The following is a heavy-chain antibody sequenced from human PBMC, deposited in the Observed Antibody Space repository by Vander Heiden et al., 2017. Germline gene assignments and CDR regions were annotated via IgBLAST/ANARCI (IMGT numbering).Heavy chain of an antibody. V-gene: IGHV4-39*01. Sequence: QLQLQESGPGLVKPSETLSLTCPVSVGSISSSRYYWGWIRQPPGKGLEWIGSIYYSGSTYYNPSLKSRVTISVDTSKNQFSLKLSSVTAADTAVYYCATTTITMVRGVILWYFDLWGRGTLVTVSS. CDR1: VGSISSSRYY. J-gene: IGHJ2*01. CDR2: IYYSGST. CDR3: ATTTITMVRGVILWYFDL. D-gene: IGHD3-10*01.